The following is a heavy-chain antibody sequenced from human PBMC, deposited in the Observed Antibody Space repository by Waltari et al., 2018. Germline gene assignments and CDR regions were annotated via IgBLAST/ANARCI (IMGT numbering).Heavy chain of an antibody. CDR3: ARDLYYYDSSGYYTPGY. Sequence: QVQLVQSGAEVKKPGASVKVSCKASGYTFTSYYMHWVRQAPGQGLEWMGIINPSGGITSYAQKFQGRVTMTRDTSTSTVYMELSSLRSEDTAVYYCARDLYYYDSSGYYTPGYWGQGTLVTVSS. J-gene: IGHJ4*02. CDR1: GYTFTSYY. D-gene: IGHD3-22*01. CDR2: INPSGGIT. V-gene: IGHV1-46*01.